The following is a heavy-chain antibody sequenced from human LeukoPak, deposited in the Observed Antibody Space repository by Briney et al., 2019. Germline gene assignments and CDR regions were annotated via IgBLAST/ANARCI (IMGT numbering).Heavy chain of an antibody. CDR3: XXXXXXXQXXWLATPPDY. V-gene: IGHV3-30-3*01. D-gene: IGHD6-19*01. Sequence: GGSLRLSCAASGFTFSSYAMHWVRQAPGKGLEWVAVISYDGSNKYYADSVKGRFTISRDNSKNTLYLQMNSLRAEDTAVYYXXXXXXXXQXXWLATPPDYWGQGTLVTVSS. J-gene: IGHJ4*02. CDR2: ISYDGSNK. CDR1: GFTFSSYA.